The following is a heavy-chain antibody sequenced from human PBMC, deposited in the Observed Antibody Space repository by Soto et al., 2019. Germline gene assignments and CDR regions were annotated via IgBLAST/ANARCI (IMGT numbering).Heavy chain of an antibody. Sequence: ASVKGSCKGSGYTLTSDDVDWVRQATGQGLEYLGWMNPNSGNTGYVQKFQGRVTITRDTSASTAYMELSSLRSEDTAVYYCARDPSYYGMDVWGQGTTVTVSS. V-gene: IGHV1-8*01. J-gene: IGHJ6*02. CDR2: MNPNSGNT. CDR3: ARDPSYYGMDV. CDR1: GYTLTSDD.